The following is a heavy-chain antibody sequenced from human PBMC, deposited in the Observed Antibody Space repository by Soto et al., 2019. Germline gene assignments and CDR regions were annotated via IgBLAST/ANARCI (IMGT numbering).Heavy chain of an antibody. J-gene: IGHJ2*01. V-gene: IGHV5-51*01. CDR3: ARQERYYYDSSGYQSWYFEL. CDR1: GYSFTSYW. CDR2: IFPHDSDI. Sequence: PGESLKISCKGSGYSFTSYWIAWVRQMPGKGLEWMGIIFPHDSDIRYSPSFEGQVTISADKSISTVYLQWSSLKASDTAMYYCARQERYYYDSSGYQSWYFELWGRGSPVIVSS. D-gene: IGHD3-22*01.